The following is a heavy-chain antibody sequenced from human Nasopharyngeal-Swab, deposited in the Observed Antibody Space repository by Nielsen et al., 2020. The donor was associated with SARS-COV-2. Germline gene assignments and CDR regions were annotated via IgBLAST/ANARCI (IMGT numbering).Heavy chain of an antibody. V-gene: IGHV3-30*18. Sequence: GESLKISCAASGFTFSSYGMHWVRQAPGKGLEWVAVISYDGSNKYYADSVKGRFTISRDNSENTLYLQMNSLRAEDTAVYYCAKGGNYYYYMDVWGKGTTVTVSS. CDR3: AKGGNYYYYMDV. CDR2: ISYDGSNK. D-gene: IGHD3-16*01. CDR1: GFTFSSYG. J-gene: IGHJ6*03.